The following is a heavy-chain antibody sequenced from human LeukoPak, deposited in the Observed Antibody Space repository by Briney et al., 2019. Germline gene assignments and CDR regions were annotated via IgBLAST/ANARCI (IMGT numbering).Heavy chain of an antibody. D-gene: IGHD6-19*01. CDR1: GFTFSSYE. V-gene: IGHV3-48*03. J-gene: IGHJ4*02. CDR3: ARHVHSSGWKYYFDY. Sequence: GGSLRLSCAASGFTFSSYEMNWVRQAPGKGLEWVSYISSSGSTIYYADSVKGRFTISRDNAKNSLYLQMNSLRAEDTAVYYCARHVHSSGWKYYFDYWGQGTLVTVSS. CDR2: ISSSGSTI.